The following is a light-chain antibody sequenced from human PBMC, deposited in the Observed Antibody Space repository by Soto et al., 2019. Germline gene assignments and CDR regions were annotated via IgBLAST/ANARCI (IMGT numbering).Light chain of an antibody. CDR2: VGTGGIVG. Sequence: QLVLTQPPSASASLGASVTLTCTLSSGYSNYKVDWYQQRPGKGPRFVMRVGTGGIVGSKGDGIPDRFSVLGSGLNRYLTVKNIQGGDGSDYQCGADHGSGSNFVVFGGGTKLTVL. CDR1: SGYSNYK. CDR3: GADHGSGSNFVV. V-gene: IGLV9-49*01. J-gene: IGLJ2*01.